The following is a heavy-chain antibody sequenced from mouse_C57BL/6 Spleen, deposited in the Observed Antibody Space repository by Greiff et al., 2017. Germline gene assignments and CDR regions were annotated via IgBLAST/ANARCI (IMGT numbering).Heavy chain of an antibody. D-gene: IGHD1-1*01. CDR2: INPNNGGT. V-gene: IGHV1-26*01. Sequence: EVQLQQSGPELVKPGASVKISCKASGYTFTDYYMNWVKQSHGKSLEWIGDINPNNGGTSYNQKFKGKATLTVDKSSSTAYMELRSLTSEDSAVYYCARRRFGGSSPYYAMDYWGQGTSVTGSS. J-gene: IGHJ4*01. CDR3: ARRRFGGSSPYYAMDY. CDR1: GYTFTDYY.